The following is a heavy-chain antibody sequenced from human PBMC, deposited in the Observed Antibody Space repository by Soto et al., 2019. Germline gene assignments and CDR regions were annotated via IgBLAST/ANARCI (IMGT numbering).Heavy chain of an antibody. CDR2: IISSSSCI. D-gene: IGHD6-13*01. V-gene: IGHV3-21*01. CDR1: GFTFRSYS. CDR3: ATDRGSYSSIFDY. J-gene: IGHJ4*02. Sequence: GGSLRLSCAASGFTFRSYSMNWVRQAPGKGLEWVSSIISSSSCIYYADSVKSRFTISRDNAKNSQYLQMNSLRAEDTAVYYCATDRGSYSSIFDYLGQGTLVTVSS.